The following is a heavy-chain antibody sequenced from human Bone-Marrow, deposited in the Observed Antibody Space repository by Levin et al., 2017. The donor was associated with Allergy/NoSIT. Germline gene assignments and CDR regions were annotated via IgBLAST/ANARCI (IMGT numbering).Heavy chain of an antibody. CDR2: IIPIFGTA. J-gene: IGHJ5*02. CDR1: GGTFSSYA. D-gene: IGHD2-2*02. Sequence: KISCKASGGTFSSYAISWVRQAPGQGLEWMGGIIPIFGTANYAQKFQGRVTITADKSTSTAYMELSSLRSEDTAVYYCARVGCSSTSCYMDWFDPWGQGTLVTVSS. CDR3: ARVGCSSTSCYMDWFDP. V-gene: IGHV1-69*06.